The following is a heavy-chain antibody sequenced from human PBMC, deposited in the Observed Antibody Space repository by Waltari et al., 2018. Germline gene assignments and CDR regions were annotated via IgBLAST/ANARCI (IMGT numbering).Heavy chain of an antibody. V-gene: IGHV4-39*07. CDR1: GGSISSSSYY. D-gene: IGHD6-13*01. CDR2: IYYSGST. Sequence: QLQLQESVPGLVKPSETLSPTGTVSGGSISSSSYYWAWIRQAPGKGLEWIGSIYYSGSTYYNPSLKSRVTISVDTSKNQFSLKLSSVTAADTAVYYCAATPGIAAAGRDYWGQGTLVTVSS. J-gene: IGHJ4*02. CDR3: AATPGIAAAGRDY.